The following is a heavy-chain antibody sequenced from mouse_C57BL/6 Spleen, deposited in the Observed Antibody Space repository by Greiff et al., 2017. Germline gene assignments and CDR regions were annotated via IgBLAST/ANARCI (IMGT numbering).Heavy chain of an antibody. CDR1: GFTFSNYW. CDR3: TRFYDSFAY. CDR2: IRLKSDNYAT. D-gene: IGHD2-3*01. Sequence: EVKVEESGGGLVQPGGSMKLSCVASGFTFSNYWMNWVRQSPEKGLEWVAQIRLKSDNYATHYAESVKGRFTISSDDSKSIVYLQMNDLSAEDTGIYYCTRFYDSFAYWGQGTLVTVSA. V-gene: IGHV6-3*01. J-gene: IGHJ3*01.